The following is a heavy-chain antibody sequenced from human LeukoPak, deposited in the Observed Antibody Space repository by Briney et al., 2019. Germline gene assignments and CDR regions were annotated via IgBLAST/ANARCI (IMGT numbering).Heavy chain of an antibody. Sequence: SETLSLTCTVSGGSISSYYWSWIRQPPGKGPEWIGYIYYSGSTNYNPSLKSRVTISVDTSKNQFSLKLSSVTAADTAVYYCARGRPLDPWGQGTLVTVSS. CDR3: ARGRPLDP. J-gene: IGHJ5*02. CDR1: GGSISSYY. D-gene: IGHD6-6*01. CDR2: IYYSGST. V-gene: IGHV4-59*01.